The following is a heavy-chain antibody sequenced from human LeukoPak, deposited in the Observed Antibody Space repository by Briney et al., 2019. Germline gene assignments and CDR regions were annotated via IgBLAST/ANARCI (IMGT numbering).Heavy chain of an antibody. CDR1: GGSISSYY. V-gene: IGHV4-59*08. D-gene: IGHD3-9*01. J-gene: IGHJ4*02. CDR3: ARLTRGYDILTGYYIIFDY. CDR2: IYYSGST. Sequence: SETLSLTCTVSGGSISSYYWSWIRQPPGKGLEWIGYIYYSGSTNYNPSLKSRVTISVDTSKNQFSLKLSSVTAADTAVYYCARLTRGYDILTGYYIIFDYWGQGTLVTVSS.